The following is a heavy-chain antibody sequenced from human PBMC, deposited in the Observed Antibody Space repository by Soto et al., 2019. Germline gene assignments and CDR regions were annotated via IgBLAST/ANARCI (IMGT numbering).Heavy chain of an antibody. J-gene: IGHJ6*02. CDR3: ARDDLDFWSGYSQDYYYGMDV. CDR1: GGTFSSYT. D-gene: IGHD3-3*01. Sequence: SVKVSCKASGGTFSSYTISWVRQAPGQGLEWMGRIIPILGTANYAQKFQGRVTITADESTSTAYMELSSLRSEDTAVYYCARDDLDFWSGYSQDYYYGMDVWGQGTTVTVSS. CDR2: IIPILGTA. V-gene: IGHV1-69*08.